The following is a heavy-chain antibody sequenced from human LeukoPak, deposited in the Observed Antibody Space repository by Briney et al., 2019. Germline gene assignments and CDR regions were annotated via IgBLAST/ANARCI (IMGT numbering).Heavy chain of an antibody. D-gene: IGHD6-13*01. Sequence: PGGSLRLSCAASGFTFSSYAMHWVRQAPGKGLEWVAVISYDGSNKYYADSVKGRLTISRDNSKNTLYLQMNSLRAEDTAVYYCARDGPPNTISSSWQKSYYYGMDVWGQGTTVTVSS. V-gene: IGHV3-30-3*01. CDR2: ISYDGSNK. CDR3: ARDGPPNTISSSWQKSYYYGMDV. CDR1: GFTFSSYA. J-gene: IGHJ6*02.